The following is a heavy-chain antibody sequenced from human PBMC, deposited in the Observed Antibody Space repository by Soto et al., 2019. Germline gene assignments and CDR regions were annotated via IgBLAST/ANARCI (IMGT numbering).Heavy chain of an antibody. J-gene: IGHJ4*02. CDR1: GGSISSGDYY. V-gene: IGHV4-30-4*01. Sequence: QVQLQESGPGLVKPSQTLSLTCTVSGGSISSGDYYWSWIRQPPGKGLEWIGYIYYSGSTYYNPSLKSRVTISVDTSKNQFPLKLSSVTAAETAVYYCAREVVVVPAAIDYWGQGTLVTVSS. D-gene: IGHD2-2*01. CDR3: AREVVVVPAAIDY. CDR2: IYYSGST.